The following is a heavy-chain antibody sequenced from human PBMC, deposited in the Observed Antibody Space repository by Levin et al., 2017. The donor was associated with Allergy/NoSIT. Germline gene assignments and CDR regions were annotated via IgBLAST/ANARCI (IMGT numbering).Heavy chain of an antibody. V-gene: IGHV3-7*01. CDR2: INQDGSVR. J-gene: IGHJ4*02. CDR3: AGVGDYDENIAGGNY. CDR1: GFTFSRFW. D-gene: IGHD2/OR15-2a*01. Sequence: PGGSLRLSCAASGFTFSRFWMTWVRQVPGKGLEWVANINQDGSVRAYVDSVEGRFTVSRDNAKNSLYLQMNSLRVEDTAVYYCAGVGDYDENIAGGNYWGQGTLVTVSS.